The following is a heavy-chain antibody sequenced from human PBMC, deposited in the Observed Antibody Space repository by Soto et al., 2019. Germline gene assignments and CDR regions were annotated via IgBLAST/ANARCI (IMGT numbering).Heavy chain of an antibody. V-gene: IGHV4-30-4*01. J-gene: IGHJ5*02. CDR3: AIGVSELWIVVARFDP. CDR2: IYYSGST. D-gene: IGHD5-18*01. Sequence: SETLSLTCTVSGGSISSGDYYWSWIRQPPGKGLEWIGYIYYSGSTYYNPSLKSRVTISVDTSKNQFSLKLSSVTAADTAVHYCAIGVSELWIVVARFDPWGQGTLVTVSS. CDR1: GGSISSGDYY.